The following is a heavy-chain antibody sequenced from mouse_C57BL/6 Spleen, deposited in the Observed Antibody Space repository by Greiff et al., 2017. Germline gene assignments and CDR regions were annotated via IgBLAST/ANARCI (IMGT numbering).Heavy chain of an antibody. J-gene: IGHJ2*01. Sequence: EVKVVESGGGLVKPGGSLKLSCAASGFTFSDYGMHWVRQAPEKGLEWVAYISSGSSTIYYADTVKGRFTISRDNAKNTLFLQMTSLRSEDTAMYYCARSYDGYYGYWGQGTTLTVSS. CDR1: GFTFSDYG. V-gene: IGHV5-17*01. CDR2: ISSGSSTI. D-gene: IGHD2-3*01. CDR3: ARSYDGYYGY.